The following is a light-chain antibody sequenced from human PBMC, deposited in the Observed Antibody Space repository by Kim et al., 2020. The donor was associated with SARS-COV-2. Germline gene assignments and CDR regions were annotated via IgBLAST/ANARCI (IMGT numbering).Light chain of an antibody. CDR2: DAS. Sequence: ASVGDRVTITCRASQSISSWLAWYQQKPGKAPKLLIYDASSLESGVPSRFSGSGSGTEFTLTISSLQPGDFATYYCQQYNSSYWTFGQGTKVDIK. CDR1: QSISSW. CDR3: QQYNSSYWT. J-gene: IGKJ1*01. V-gene: IGKV1-5*01.